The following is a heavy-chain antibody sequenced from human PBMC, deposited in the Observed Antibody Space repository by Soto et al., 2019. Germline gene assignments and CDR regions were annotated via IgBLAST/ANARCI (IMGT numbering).Heavy chain of an antibody. J-gene: IGHJ4*02. Sequence: QITLKESGPALVRPTQTLTLTCSFSGFSLTTRGVAVGWIRQPPGKALEWLALIFWDDDKWYSPSLRSRLTITEDTSKNQVVLTMTLMDPVDTATYYCAHRSRGYAYYFDQWGQGTLVTVSS. CDR3: AHRSRGYAYYFDQ. D-gene: IGHD5-12*01. CDR1: GFSLTTRGVA. V-gene: IGHV2-5*02. CDR2: IFWDDDK.